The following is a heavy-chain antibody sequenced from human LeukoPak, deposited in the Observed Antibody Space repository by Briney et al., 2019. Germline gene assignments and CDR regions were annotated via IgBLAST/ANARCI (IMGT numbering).Heavy chain of an antibody. J-gene: IGHJ4*02. CDR2: IYQDGST. CDR1: GASVTSISYY. V-gene: IGHV4-61*01. Sequence: SETLSLTCSVSGASVTSISYYWPWIPQSPSKGLEWIGHIYQDGSTNYFPSLASRVSISLDPSKNLFSLKLTSVTAGDTAVCSCAKVTNASPYSVENWGQGIQGTVS. D-gene: IGHD2-15*01. CDR3: AKVTNASPYSVEN.